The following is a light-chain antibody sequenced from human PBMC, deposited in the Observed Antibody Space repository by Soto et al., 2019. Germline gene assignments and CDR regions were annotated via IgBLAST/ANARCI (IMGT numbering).Light chain of an antibody. CDR1: QSVISSY. Sequence: ENVLTQSPGTLSFSPGERATLSFRVSQSVISSYLAWYRQKPGQAPRLLIYGASNRATGIPDKFSGSGSGTDFTLTISRLEPEDFAVFYCQQYGNSPITFGQGTRLEIK. J-gene: IGKJ5*01. CDR3: QQYGNSPIT. V-gene: IGKV3-20*01. CDR2: GAS.